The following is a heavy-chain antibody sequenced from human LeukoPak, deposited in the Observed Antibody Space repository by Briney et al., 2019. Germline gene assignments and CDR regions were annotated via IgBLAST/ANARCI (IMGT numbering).Heavy chain of an antibody. Sequence: GGSLRLSCAASGFNFTSYLMTWVRQAPGKGLEWVSSIDASGGATYYADSVKGRFTISRDNSKNTFYLQMNSLRAEDTAVYSCAKGSGSGWYGWFAPWGQGTLVTVSS. CDR3: AKGSGSGWYGWFAP. J-gene: IGHJ5*02. D-gene: IGHD6-19*01. CDR1: GFNFTSYL. CDR2: IDASGGAT. V-gene: IGHV3-23*01.